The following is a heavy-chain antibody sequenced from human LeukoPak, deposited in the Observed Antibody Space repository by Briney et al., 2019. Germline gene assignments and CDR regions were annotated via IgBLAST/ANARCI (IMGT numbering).Heavy chain of an antibody. J-gene: IGHJ5*01. CDR2: ISGSGRGT. D-gene: IGHD4-17*01. CDR1: GFTFSSYA. V-gene: IGHV3-23*01. CDR3: AKQFLTAVNTWPNIGFGS. Sequence: GGSLRLSCAASGFTFSSYAMRWVRQAPGKGLEWVSAISGSGRGTFYADSVKGRFTISRDNSKSTVFLQMNSLRPEDSTLYYCAKQFLTAVNTWPNIGFGSWGQGTPVIVSA.